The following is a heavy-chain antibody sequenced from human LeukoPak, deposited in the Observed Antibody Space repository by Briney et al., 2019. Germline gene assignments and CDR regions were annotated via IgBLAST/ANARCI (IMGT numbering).Heavy chain of an antibody. V-gene: IGHV4-59*01. CDR1: GGSISSYY. Sequence: SETLSLTCTVSGGSISSYYWSWIRQPPGKGLEWIGYIYYSGTTNYNPSLKSRVTISVDTSKNQFSLKLTSVTAADTAVYYCARDVWWRGSDYWGQGTLVTVSS. D-gene: IGHD4/OR15-4a*01. CDR2: IYYSGTT. J-gene: IGHJ4*02. CDR3: ARDVWWRGSDY.